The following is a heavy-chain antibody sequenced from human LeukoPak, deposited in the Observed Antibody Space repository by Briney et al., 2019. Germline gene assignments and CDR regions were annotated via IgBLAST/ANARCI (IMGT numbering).Heavy chain of an antibody. V-gene: IGHV3-74*03. D-gene: IGHD5-12*01. CDR1: GFTFSSYW. CDR3: AREGRVSGYDFDC. J-gene: IGHJ4*02. Sequence: GGSLRLSCAASGFTFSSYWLHWVRQAPGKGLVWVSRINSDGSSITYADSVKGRFTISRDNAKNTLYLQMNSLRVEDTAVYYCAREGRVSGYDFDCWGQGTLVTVSS. CDR2: INSDGSSI.